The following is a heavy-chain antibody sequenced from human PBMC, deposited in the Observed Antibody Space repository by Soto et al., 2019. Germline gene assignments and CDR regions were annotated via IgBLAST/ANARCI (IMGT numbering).Heavy chain of an antibody. CDR2: ISSYI. CDR3: ARDRSPYDILTGYYPFDY. D-gene: IGHD3-9*01. Sequence: GGSLRLSCAASGFTLTNYNMNWVRQAPGKGLEWVSSISSYIYYADPVKGRFTISRDNAKNSLFLQMDSLRAEDTAVYYCARDRSPYDILTGYYPFDYWGPGTLVTVSS. CDR1: GFTLTNYN. V-gene: IGHV3-21*01. J-gene: IGHJ4*02.